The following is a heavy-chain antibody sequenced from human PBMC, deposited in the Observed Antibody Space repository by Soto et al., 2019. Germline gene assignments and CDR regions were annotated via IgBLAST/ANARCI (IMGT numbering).Heavy chain of an antibody. J-gene: IGHJ4*02. V-gene: IGHV3-7*01. CDR1: GFTFSSYW. D-gene: IGHD2-8*01. CDR2: IRQDGGDK. CDR3: VRDAVVSGVDYFDS. Sequence: EVQLMESGGGLVQPGGSLRLSCAASGFTFSSYWMSWVRQAPGKGLEWVANIRQDGGDKYFLDSVKGRFTISRDSAKNSLYLHMNSLRIEDTAIYYCVRDAVVSGVDYFDSWGQGTLVTVSS.